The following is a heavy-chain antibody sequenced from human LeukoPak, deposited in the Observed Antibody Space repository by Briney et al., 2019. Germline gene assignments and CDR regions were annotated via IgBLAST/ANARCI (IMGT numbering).Heavy chain of an antibody. Sequence: PSENLSLTCTVSGGSVSSGSSFWSWIRQPPGKGLEWIGYIYHSGNTNYNPSLKSRVTISVDTSKSQLSLKLNSVTAADTAVYYCARGLNGFWFDLWGQGTLVTVSS. D-gene: IGHD2-8*01. J-gene: IGHJ5*02. CDR3: ARGLNGFWFDL. V-gene: IGHV4-61*01. CDR2: IYHSGNT. CDR1: GGSVSSGSSF.